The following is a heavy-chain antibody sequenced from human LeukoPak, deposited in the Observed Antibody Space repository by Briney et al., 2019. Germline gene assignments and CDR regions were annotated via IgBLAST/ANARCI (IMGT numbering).Heavy chain of an antibody. D-gene: IGHD3-3*01. CDR3: AKDNDFWSGYSDY. V-gene: IGHV3-23*01. Sequence: GGSLRLSCAASGFTFSSYAMSWVRQAPGKGLEWVSAISGSGGSTYYTDSVKGRFTISRDNSKNTLYLQMNSLRAEDTAVYYCAKDNDFWSGYSDYWGQGTLVTVSS. J-gene: IGHJ4*02. CDR1: GFTFSSYA. CDR2: ISGSGGST.